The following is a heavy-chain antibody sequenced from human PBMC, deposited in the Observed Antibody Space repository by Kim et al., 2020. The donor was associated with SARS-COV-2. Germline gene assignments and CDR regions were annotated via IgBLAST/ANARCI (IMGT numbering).Heavy chain of an antibody. J-gene: IGHJ2*01. Sequence: SETLSLTCAVYGGSFSGYYWSWIRQPPGKGLEWIGEINHSGSTNYNPSLKSRVTISVDTSKNQFSLKLSSVTAAATAVYYCARAAAVAGTGKDFDLWGRG. V-gene: IGHV4-34*01. D-gene: IGHD6-19*01. CDR1: GGSFSGYY. CDR3: ARAAAVAGTGKDFDL. CDR2: INHSGST.